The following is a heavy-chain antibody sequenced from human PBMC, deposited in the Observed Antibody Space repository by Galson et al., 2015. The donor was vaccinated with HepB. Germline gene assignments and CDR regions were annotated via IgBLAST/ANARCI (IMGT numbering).Heavy chain of an antibody. CDR2: ISYDGSNK. J-gene: IGHJ4*02. Sequence: SLRLSCAASGFTFSSYGMHWVRQAPGKGLEWVAVISYDGSNKYYADSVKGRFTISRDNSKNTLYLQMNSLRAEDTAVYYCAKDPRGDYGSGSYFDYWGQGTLVTVSS. CDR1: GFTFSSYG. D-gene: IGHD3-10*01. V-gene: IGHV3-30*18. CDR3: AKDPRGDYGSGSYFDY.